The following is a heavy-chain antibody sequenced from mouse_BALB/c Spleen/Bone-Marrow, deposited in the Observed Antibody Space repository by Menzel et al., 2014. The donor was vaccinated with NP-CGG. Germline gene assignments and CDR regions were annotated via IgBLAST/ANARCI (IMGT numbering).Heavy chain of an antibody. CDR3: ARVWYFDY. V-gene: IGHV5-6-3*01. CDR2: INSNGGST. J-gene: IGHJ2*03. CDR1: GFTFSSYG. Sequence: EVKLMESGGGLVQPGGSLKLSCAASGFTFSSYGMSWVRQTPDKRLELVATINSNGGSTYYPDSVKGRFTISRDNAKNTLYLQMSSLKSEDTAMYYCARVWYFDYWGHGTSLTVSS.